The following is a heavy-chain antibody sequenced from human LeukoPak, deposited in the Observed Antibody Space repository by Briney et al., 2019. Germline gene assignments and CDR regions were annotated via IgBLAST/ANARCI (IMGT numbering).Heavy chain of an antibody. CDR2: INNVVSHI. CDR1: GFSISSSA. Sequence: RGSLRLSCAASGFSISSSAMNWVRHAPGEGLEWVSSINNVVSHIYYAGSVRGRFTISRDNAKNSVYLQMNSLRAEDTAVYYCTRDATYYLRYGYFDYWGQGTLVTVSS. J-gene: IGHJ4*02. D-gene: IGHD2/OR15-2a*01. V-gene: IGHV3-21*01. CDR3: TRDATYYLRYGYFDY.